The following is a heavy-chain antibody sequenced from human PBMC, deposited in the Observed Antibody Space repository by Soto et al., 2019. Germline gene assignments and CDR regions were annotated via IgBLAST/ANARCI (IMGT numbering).Heavy chain of an antibody. Sequence: EVQLVESGGGLVEPGGSLRLSCAPSGLTFTTYSMNWVRQAPGKGLEWVSSISSGSDYIYYAESVKGRFTISRDNAKNSLYLQMNSLRADDTAVYYCARHRNPSSKIHGMDVWGQGTTVSVS. CDR3: ARHRNPSSKIHGMDV. V-gene: IGHV3-21*01. CDR2: ISSGSDYI. CDR1: GLTFTTYS. D-gene: IGHD6-6*01. J-gene: IGHJ6*02.